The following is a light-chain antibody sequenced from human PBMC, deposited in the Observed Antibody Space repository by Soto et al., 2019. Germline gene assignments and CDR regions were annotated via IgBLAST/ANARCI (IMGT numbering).Light chain of an antibody. Sequence: QSALIQPPSVSGSPGQSVTISCTGTSSDVGGYNHVSWYQQHPGKAPKLIIYEVRNRPSGVSNRLSGSKSGNTASLTISGLQADDEADYYCCSYTSSSIRVFGGGTKVTVL. CDR3: CSYTSSSIRV. CDR2: EVR. CDR1: SSDVGGYNH. J-gene: IGLJ3*02. V-gene: IGLV2-14*01.